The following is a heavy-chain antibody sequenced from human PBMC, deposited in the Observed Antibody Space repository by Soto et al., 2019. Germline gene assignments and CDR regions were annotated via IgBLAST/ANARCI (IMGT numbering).Heavy chain of an antibody. CDR3: ARETQIAAAGTPYYYYYGMDV. V-gene: IGHV6-1*01. J-gene: IGHJ6*02. Sequence: SQTLSLTCAISGDSVSSNSAAWNWIRQSPSRGLEWLGRTYYRSKWYNDYAVSVKSRITINPDTSKNQFSLQLNSVTPEDTAVYYCARETQIAAAGTPYYYYYGMDVWGQGTTVTVSS. D-gene: IGHD6-13*01. CDR2: TYYRSKWYN. CDR1: GDSVSSNSAA.